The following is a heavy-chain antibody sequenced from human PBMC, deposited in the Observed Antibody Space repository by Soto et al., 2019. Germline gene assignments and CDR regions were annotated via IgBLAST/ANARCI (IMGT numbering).Heavy chain of an antibody. CDR2: IYYSGST. CDR3: ARQADSSSWYWPFDP. Sequence: SEPLSPTCTVSGGSISNSSYYWDWIRQPPGKGLEWIGSIYYSGSTYYHPSLKSRVTISVDTSKNQFSLKLSSVTAADTAVYYCARQADSSSWYWPFDPWGQGTLVT. V-gene: IGHV4-39*01. D-gene: IGHD6-13*01. J-gene: IGHJ5*02. CDR1: GGSISNSSYY.